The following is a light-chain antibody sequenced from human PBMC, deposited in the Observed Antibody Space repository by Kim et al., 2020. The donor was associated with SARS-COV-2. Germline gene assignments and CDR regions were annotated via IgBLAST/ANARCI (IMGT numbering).Light chain of an antibody. CDR1: SSDVGSYNL. CDR3: CSYAGSSTYV. V-gene: IGLV2-23*02. Sequence: GQSITISCTGTSSDVGSYNLVSWYQQHPGKAPKLMIYEVSKRPSGVSNRFSGSKSGNTASLTISGLQAEDEADYYCCSYAGSSTYVFGTGTKATVL. J-gene: IGLJ1*01. CDR2: EVS.